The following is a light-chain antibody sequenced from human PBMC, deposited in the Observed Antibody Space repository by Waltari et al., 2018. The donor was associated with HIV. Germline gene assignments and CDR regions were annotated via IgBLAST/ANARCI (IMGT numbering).Light chain of an antibody. CDR2: DNN. CDR3: GTWDSSLSAGV. J-gene: IGLJ2*01. Sequence: QSVLTQPPSVSAAPGQRVTISSSGSSSTLAHIYVSCYQQPPGTAPQLLLYDNNKRPSGIPDRFSGSKSGASATLGITGLQTGDEADYYCGTWDSSLSAGVFGGGTKLTVL. CDR1: SSTLAHIY. V-gene: IGLV1-51*01.